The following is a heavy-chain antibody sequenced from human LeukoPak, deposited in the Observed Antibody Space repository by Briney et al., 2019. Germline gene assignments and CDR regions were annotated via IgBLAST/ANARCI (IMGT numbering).Heavy chain of an antibody. V-gene: IGHV1-2*02. Sequence: ASVKVSCKASGYTFTGYYMHWVRQAPGQGLEWMGWINPNSGGTNYAQKFQGRVTMTRDTSISTAYMELSRLRSDDTAVYYCASGGRHSSSWYPVNYWGQGILVTVSS. J-gene: IGHJ4*02. CDR1: GYTFTGYY. D-gene: IGHD6-13*01. CDR2: INPNSGGT. CDR3: ASGGRHSSSWYPVNY.